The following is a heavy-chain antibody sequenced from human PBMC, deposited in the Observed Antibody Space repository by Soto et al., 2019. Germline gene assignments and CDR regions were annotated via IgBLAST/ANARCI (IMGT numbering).Heavy chain of an antibody. J-gene: IGHJ4*02. CDR3: VRTYYSSSWFPFDR. V-gene: IGHV3-11*01. CDR1: GFDFGDYY. D-gene: IGHD6-13*01. Sequence: GGSLRLSCTGSGFDFGDYYMSWIRQAPGKGLEWVSYIDSGDGTTYYTDPVKGRFTISRDNAKKTVYLQMSSLRVEDTALYYCVRTYYSSSWFPFDRCGQGTMVTVYS. CDR2: IDSGDGTT.